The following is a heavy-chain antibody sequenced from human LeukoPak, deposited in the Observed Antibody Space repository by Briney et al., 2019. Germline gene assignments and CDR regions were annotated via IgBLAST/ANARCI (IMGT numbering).Heavy chain of an antibody. V-gene: IGHV4-34*01. CDR3: ARRRRIVGATPGAFDI. J-gene: IGHJ3*02. Sequence: KSSETLSLTSAVYGGSFSGYYWSWIRQPPGKGLEWIGEINHSGSTNYNPSLKSRVTISVDTSKNQFSLKLSSVTAADTAVYYCARRRRIVGATPGAFDIWGQGTMVTVSS. D-gene: IGHD1-26*01. CDR2: INHSGST. CDR1: GGSFSGYY.